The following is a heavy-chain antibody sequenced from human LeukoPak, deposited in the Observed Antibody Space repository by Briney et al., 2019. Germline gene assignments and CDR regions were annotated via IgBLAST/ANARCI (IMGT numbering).Heavy chain of an antibody. J-gene: IGHJ2*01. CDR3: ARTLIDYGSDWYFDL. V-gene: IGHV4-34*01. CDR2: INHSGST. D-gene: IGHD4-17*01. CDR1: GGSFCGYY. Sequence: PSETLSLTCAVYGGSFCGYYWSWIRQPPGKGLEWIGEINHSGSTNYNPSLKSRVTISVDTSKNQFSLKLSSVTAADTAVYYCARTLIDYGSDWYFDLWGRGTLVTVSS.